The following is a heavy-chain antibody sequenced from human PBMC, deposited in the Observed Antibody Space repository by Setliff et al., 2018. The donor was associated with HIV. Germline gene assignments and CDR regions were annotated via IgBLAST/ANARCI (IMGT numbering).Heavy chain of an antibody. V-gene: IGHV1-2*02. CDR2: INPNSGGT. CDR1: GDAFTDYY. D-gene: IGHD6-13*01. Sequence: ASVKVSCQASGDAFTDYYIHWVRQAPGQWLEWMGWINPNSGGTNYAQKFQGRVTMTRDTSISTAFMDLSRLRSDDKAGYYCARDPGYKSSWYGALDIWGQGTMVT. J-gene: IGHJ3*02. CDR3: ARDPGYKSSWYGALDI.